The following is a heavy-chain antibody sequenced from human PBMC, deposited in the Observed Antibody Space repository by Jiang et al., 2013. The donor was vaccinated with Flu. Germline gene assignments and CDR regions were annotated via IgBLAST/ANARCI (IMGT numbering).Heavy chain of an antibody. D-gene: IGHD3-3*01. CDR3: ARYRSGTDYTWYFDL. Sequence: GLVKPSETLSLTCAVSNYSISSGYYWGWIRQPPGKGLEWIGSAYHSGTTFYNPSLKTRVTISVETPKNQFSLKLSSVTAADTAVYFCARYRSGTDYTWYFDLWGRGTLVAVSS. J-gene: IGHJ2*01. CDR2: AYHSGTT. CDR1: NYSISSGYY. V-gene: IGHV4-38-2*01.